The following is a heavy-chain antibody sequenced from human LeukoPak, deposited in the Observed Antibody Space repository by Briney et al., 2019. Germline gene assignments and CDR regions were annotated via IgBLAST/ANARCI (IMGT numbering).Heavy chain of an antibody. CDR3: ARGNGVYAIQPDY. D-gene: IGHD5/OR15-5a*01. CDR1: GFTFSSYA. V-gene: IGHV3-23*01. Sequence: TGGSLRLSRAASGFTFSSYAMTWVRQAPGKGLEWVSAISGSGSNTYYADSVKGRFTISRDNSKNTLYLLINSLRADDTAVYYCARGNGVYAIQPDYWGQGTLVTVSS. CDR2: ISGSGSNT. J-gene: IGHJ4*02.